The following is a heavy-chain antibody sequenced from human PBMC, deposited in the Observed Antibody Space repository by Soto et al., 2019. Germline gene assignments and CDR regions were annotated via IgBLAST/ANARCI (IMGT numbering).Heavy chain of an antibody. CDR2: IIPFCVTA. CDR3: AGEAYFGGDCYQGGSYFAC. J-gene: IGHJ4*02. V-gene: IGHV1-69*01. CDR1: GGTFSSYA. Sequence: QVQLVQSGAEVKKPGSSVKVSCKDSGGTFSSYAISWVRQAPGQGLEGMGGIIPFCVTATYAQKFQGRGTITADESRISAYLELSSLRSEDTVVYYCAGEAYFGGDCYQGGSYFACWGQGTLVTVSS. D-gene: IGHD2-21*02.